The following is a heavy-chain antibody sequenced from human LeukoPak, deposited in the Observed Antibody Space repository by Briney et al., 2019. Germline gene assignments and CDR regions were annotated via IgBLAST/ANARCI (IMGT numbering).Heavy chain of an antibody. CDR2: ISWNSGSI. V-gene: IGHV3-9*03. CDR1: GFTFDDYA. CDR3: AKASRGSSSDYFDY. D-gene: IGHD6-13*01. Sequence: GGSLRLSCAASGFTFDDYAMHWVRQAPGKGLEWVSGISWNSGSIGYADPVKGRFTISRDNAKNSLYLQMNSLRAEDMALYYCAKASRGSSSDYFDYWGQGTLVTVSS. J-gene: IGHJ4*02.